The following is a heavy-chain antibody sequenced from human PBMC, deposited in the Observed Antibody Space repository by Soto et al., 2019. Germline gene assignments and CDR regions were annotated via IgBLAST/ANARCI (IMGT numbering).Heavy chain of an antibody. Sequence: SETLSLTCTVSGGSISSSSYYWGWIRQPPGKGLEWIGSIYYSGSTYYNPSLKSRVTISVDTSKNQFSLKLSSVTAADTAVYYCATTYYYDSSGKVVWGQGTLVTVSS. CDR3: ATTYYYDSSGKVV. CDR1: GGSISSSSYY. D-gene: IGHD3-22*01. J-gene: IGHJ4*02. CDR2: IYYSGST. V-gene: IGHV4-39*01.